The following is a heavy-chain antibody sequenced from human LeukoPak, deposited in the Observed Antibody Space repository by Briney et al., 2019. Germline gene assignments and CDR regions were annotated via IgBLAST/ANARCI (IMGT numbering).Heavy chain of an antibody. CDR1: GFTVSSNY. D-gene: IGHD6-13*01. J-gene: IGHJ4*02. Sequence: QAGGSLRLSCAASGFTVSSNYMSWVRQAPGKGLEWVSVIYNGGSTYYADSVKGRFTISRHNSKNTLYLQMNSLRAEDTAVYYCARLYSSSSDTGDYWGQGTLVTVSS. CDR3: ARLYSSSSDTGDY. V-gene: IGHV3-53*04. CDR2: IYNGGST.